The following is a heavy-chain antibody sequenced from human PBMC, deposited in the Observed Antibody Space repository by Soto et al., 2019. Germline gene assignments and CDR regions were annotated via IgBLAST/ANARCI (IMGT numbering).Heavy chain of an antibody. CDR2: IIPILGIA. CDR3: ARDRVATSGCFDP. V-gene: IGHV1-69*08. Sequence: QVQLVQSGAEVKKPGSSVKVSCKASGGTFSSYTISWVRQAPGQGLEWMGRIIPILGIANYAQKFQGRVTITADKSTSTAYMELSSLRSADTDVYYCARDRVATSGCFDPWFQGPLVTLSS. D-gene: IGHD5-12*01. J-gene: IGHJ5*02. CDR1: GGTFSSYT.